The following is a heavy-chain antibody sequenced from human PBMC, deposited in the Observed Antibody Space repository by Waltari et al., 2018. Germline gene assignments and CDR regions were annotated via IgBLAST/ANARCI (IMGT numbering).Heavy chain of an antibody. CDR3: AVRGYSYGCPYYFDY. V-gene: IGHV4-34*01. CDR2: INHSGST. Sequence: QVQLQQWGAGLLKPSETLSLTCAVYGGSFSGYYWSWIRQPPGKGLEWLGEINHSGSTNSNPSRKSRVTISVDTSKNQFSLKLSSVTAADMAVYYCAVRGYSYGCPYYFDYWGQGTLVTVSS. CDR1: GGSFSGYY. J-gene: IGHJ4*02. D-gene: IGHD5-18*01.